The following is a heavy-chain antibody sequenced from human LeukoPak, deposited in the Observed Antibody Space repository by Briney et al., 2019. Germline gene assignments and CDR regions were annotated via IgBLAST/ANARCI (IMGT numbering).Heavy chain of an antibody. J-gene: IGHJ3*02. CDR2: IYYSGST. V-gene: IGHV4-59*01. Sequence: PSETLSLTCTVSGGSISSYYWSWIRRPPGKGLEWIGYIYYSGSTNYNPSLKSRVTISVDTSKNQFSLKLSSVTAADTAVYYCARDRVGSDAFDIWGQGTMVTVSS. CDR3: ARDRVGSDAFDI. CDR1: GGSISSYY. D-gene: IGHD3-10*01.